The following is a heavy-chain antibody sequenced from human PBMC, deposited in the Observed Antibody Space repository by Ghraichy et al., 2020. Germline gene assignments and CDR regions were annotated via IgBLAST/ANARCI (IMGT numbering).Heavy chain of an antibody. CDR1: GDSLSSYH. Sequence: SETLYLTCSVSGDSLSSYHWTWVRQSPGKGLEWIGCFYTSGNTRNNPSLESRLTMSMDTSKNQFSLNLRSVTASDTAVYYCVRRRRMSGTRGDAMDVWGQGTTVTVSS. J-gene: IGHJ6*02. CDR2: FYTSGNT. V-gene: IGHV4-4*09. D-gene: IGHD2-8*01. CDR3: VRRRRMSGTRGDAMDV.